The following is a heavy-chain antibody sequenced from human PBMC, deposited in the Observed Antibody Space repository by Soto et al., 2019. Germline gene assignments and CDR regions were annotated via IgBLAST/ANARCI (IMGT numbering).Heavy chain of an antibody. D-gene: IGHD3-16*01. CDR3: AKDISPWGPARGMDV. CDR2: ISLNSGSI. CDR1: GFTFDDYA. Sequence: PGGSLRLSCAASGFTFDDYAMRWVRQAPGKGLEWVSGISLNSGSIGYADSVKGRFTISRDNAKNSLYLQMNSLRAEDTALYYCAKDISPWGPARGMDVWGQGTTVTVSS. J-gene: IGHJ6*02. V-gene: IGHV3-9*01.